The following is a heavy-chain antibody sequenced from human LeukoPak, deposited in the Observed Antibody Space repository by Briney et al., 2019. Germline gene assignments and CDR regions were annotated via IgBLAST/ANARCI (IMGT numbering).Heavy chain of an antibody. CDR1: GGSFSGYY. D-gene: IGHD6-19*01. V-gene: IGHV4-34*01. Sequence: SETLSLTCAVYGGSFSGYYWSWIRQPPGKGLEWIGEINHSGSTNYNPSLKSRVTISVDTSKNQFSLKPSSVTAADTAVYYCARGQWLVPIQYWGQGTLVTVSS. J-gene: IGHJ4*02. CDR3: ARGQWLVPIQY. CDR2: INHSGST.